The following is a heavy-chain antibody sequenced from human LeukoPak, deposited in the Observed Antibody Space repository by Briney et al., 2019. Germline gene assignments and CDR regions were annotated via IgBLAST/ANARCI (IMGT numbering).Heavy chain of an antibody. J-gene: IGHJ4*02. CDR1: GFTFTRYGM. CDR3: AKTAGFGELI. Sequence: PGGSLRLSCVASGFTFTRYGMSWVRQAPRKGLEWIGEIYHSGSTNYNPSLKSRVTISLDKSKNQFSLQLSSVTAADTAVYYCAKTAGFGELIWGQGTLVTVSS. V-gene: IGHV4-4*02. D-gene: IGHD3-10*01. CDR2: IYHSGST.